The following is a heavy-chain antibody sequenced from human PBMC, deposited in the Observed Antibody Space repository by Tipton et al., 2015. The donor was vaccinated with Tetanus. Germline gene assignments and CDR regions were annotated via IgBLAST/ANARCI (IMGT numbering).Heavy chain of an antibody. CDR2: ISGSGGST. V-gene: IGHV3-23*01. Sequence: SLRLSCAASGFTFSSYAMSWVRQAPGKGLEWVSAISGSGGSTYYADSVKGRFTISRDNSKNTLSLQMNSLRAEDTAVDYCARPPMNYDSSGYYLTWGQGTMVTVSS. CDR3: ARPPMNYDSSGYYLT. CDR1: GFTFSSYA. J-gene: IGHJ3*01. D-gene: IGHD3-22*01.